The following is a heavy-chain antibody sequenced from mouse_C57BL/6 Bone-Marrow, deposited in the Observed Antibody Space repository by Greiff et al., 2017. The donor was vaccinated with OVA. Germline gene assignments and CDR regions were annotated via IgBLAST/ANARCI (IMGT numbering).Heavy chain of an antibody. CDR2: INPNNGGT. V-gene: IGHV1-18*01. Sequence: EVQLQQSGPELVKPGASVKIPCKASGYTFTDYNMDWVKQSHGKSLEWIGDINPNNGGTIYNQKFKGKATLTVDKSSSTAYMELRSLTSEDTAVYYCARRGYYYGSSYRAWFAYWGQGTLVTVSA. J-gene: IGHJ3*01. D-gene: IGHD1-1*01. CDR3: ARRGYYYGSSYRAWFAY. CDR1: GYTFTDYN.